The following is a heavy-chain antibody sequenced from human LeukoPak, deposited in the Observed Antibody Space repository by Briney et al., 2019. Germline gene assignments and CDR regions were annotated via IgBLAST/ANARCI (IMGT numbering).Heavy chain of an antibody. D-gene: IGHD6-13*01. CDR1: GFTFSSYA. J-gene: IGHJ4*02. Sequence: PGGSLRLSCAASGFTFSSYAMSWVRQAPGKGLEWVSALSGSGGSTYYADSVKGRFTISRDNSKNTLYLQMNSLRAEDTVIYYCAKALSSSWAFDYWGQGTLVTVSS. V-gene: IGHV3-23*01. CDR2: LSGSGGST. CDR3: AKALSSSWAFDY.